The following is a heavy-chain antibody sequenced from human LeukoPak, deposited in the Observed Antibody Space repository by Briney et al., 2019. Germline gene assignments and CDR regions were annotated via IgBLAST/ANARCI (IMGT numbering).Heavy chain of an antibody. V-gene: IGHV3-49*03. CDR1: GFTFADFT. J-gene: IGHJ4*02. Sequence: GGSLRLSCSASGFTFADFTMSWFRQSPGQGLEWVGFIRSKVYGGAPEHAASVAARFTISRDDSTSIAYLQMDSLQAEDTAVYYCARGSGRYVMVDWWGQGTLVTVSS. D-gene: IGHD6-19*01. CDR3: ARGSGRYVMVDW. CDR2: IRSKVYGGAP.